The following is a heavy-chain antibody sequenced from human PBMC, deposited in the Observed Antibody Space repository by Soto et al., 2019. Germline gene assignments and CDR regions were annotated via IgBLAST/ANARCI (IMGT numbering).Heavy chain of an antibody. V-gene: IGHV3-21*01. CDR3: ARVPSYGDYGPGGLFDY. D-gene: IGHD4-17*01. CDR1: GFTFSSYS. CDR2: ISSSSSYI. Sequence: EVQLVESGGGLVKPGGSLRLSCAASGFTFSSYSMNWVRQAPGKGLEWVSSISSSSSYIYYADSVKGRFTISRDNAKNSLYLQINSLRAEDTAVYYCARVPSYGDYGPGGLFDYWGQGTLVTVSS. J-gene: IGHJ4*02.